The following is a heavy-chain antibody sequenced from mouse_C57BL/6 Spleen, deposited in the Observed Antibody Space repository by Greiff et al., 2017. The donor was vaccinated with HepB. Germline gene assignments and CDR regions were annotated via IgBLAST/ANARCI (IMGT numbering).Heavy chain of an antibody. CDR3: ARYSRGSTSYYAMDY. J-gene: IGHJ4*01. Sequence: EVMLVESGGGLVQPGGSLSLSCAASGFTFTDYYMSWVRQPPGKALEWLGFIRNKANGYTTEYSASVKGRFTISRDNSQSILYLQMNALIAEDSATYYCARYSRGSTSYYAMDYWGQGTSVTVSS. CDR1: GFTFTDYY. V-gene: IGHV7-3*01. D-gene: IGHD1-1*01. CDR2: IRNKANGYTT.